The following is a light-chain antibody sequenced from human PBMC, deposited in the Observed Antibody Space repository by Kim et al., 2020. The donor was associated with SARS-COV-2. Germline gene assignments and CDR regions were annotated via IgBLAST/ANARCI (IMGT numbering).Light chain of an antibody. CDR1: SSNIGSNT. Sequence: QSVLTQPPSASGTPGQRVTVSCSGSSSNIGSNTVNWYQHLPGTAPKLLIYNINQRPSGVPDRFSGSKSGTSASLAISGVQSEDEADYYCATWDDRLKGGVFGRGTRLTVL. CDR3: ATWDDRLKGGV. V-gene: IGLV1-44*01. CDR2: NIN. J-gene: IGLJ3*02.